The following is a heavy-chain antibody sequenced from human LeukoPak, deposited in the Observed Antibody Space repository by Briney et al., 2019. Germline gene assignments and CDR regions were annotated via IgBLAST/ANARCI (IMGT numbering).Heavy chain of an antibody. V-gene: IGHV3-30*18. CDR3: AKDNMVAVTHYYGMDV. Sequence: PGGSLRLSCAASGFTFSSYGMHWVRQAPGKGLEWVAVISYDGSNKYYADSVKGRFTISRDNSKNTLYLQMNSLRAEDTAVYYCAKDNMVAVTHYYGMDVWGKGTTVTVSS. CDR2: ISYDGSNK. CDR1: GFTFSSYG. J-gene: IGHJ6*04. D-gene: IGHD2-15*01.